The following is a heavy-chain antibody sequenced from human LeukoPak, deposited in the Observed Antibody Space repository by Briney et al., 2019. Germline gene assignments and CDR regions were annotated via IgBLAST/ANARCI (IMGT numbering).Heavy chain of an antibody. V-gene: IGHV4-59*08. CDR3: ARHRSRTSGCDY. J-gene: IGHJ4*02. CDR2: IHYSGNT. Sequence: SETLSLICTMSGGSISSYYWSWIRQPPGKGLEWIGSIHYSGNTRNNPSLKSRLRLSVDMSKNQLSLRLSSVTAADTAVYYCARHRSRTSGCDYWGQGTLVSVSS. CDR1: GGSISSYY. D-gene: IGHD6-19*01.